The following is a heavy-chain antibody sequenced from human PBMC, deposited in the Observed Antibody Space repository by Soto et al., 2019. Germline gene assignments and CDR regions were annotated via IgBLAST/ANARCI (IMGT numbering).Heavy chain of an antibody. CDR2: IYYSGST. CDR3: ARDYRPTYYYDSGGYYPPTYFDS. CDR1: GGYISSYY. V-gene: IGHV4-59*12. Sequence: SETLSLTCTVSGGYISSYYWSWIRQPPGKGLEWIGYIYYSGSTNYNPSLKSRVTISVDTSKNQFSLKLSSVTAADTAVYFCARDYRPTYYYDSGGYYPPTYFDSWGQGALVTVSS. D-gene: IGHD3-22*01. J-gene: IGHJ4*02.